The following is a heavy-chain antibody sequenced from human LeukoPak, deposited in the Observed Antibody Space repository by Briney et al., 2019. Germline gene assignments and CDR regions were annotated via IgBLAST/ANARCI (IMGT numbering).Heavy chain of an antibody. CDR1: GYSISSGYY. CDR3: ARCRGGWFDP. D-gene: IGHD3-10*01. CDR2: IYTSGST. V-gene: IGHV4-38-2*02. J-gene: IGHJ5*02. Sequence: TPSETLSLTCTVSGYSISSGYYWGWIRQPPGKGLEWIGRIYTSGSTNYNPSLKSRVTMSVDTSKNQFSLKLSSVTAADTAVYYCARCRGGWFDPWGQGTLVTVSS.